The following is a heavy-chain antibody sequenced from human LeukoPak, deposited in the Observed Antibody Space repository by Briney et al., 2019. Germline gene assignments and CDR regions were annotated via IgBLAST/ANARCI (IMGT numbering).Heavy chain of an antibody. J-gene: IGHJ5*02. CDR3: AASGSIMITFGGINWFDP. CDR1: GGSISSYY. CDR2: IYYSGST. V-gene: IGHV4-59*01. Sequence: SETLSLTCTVSGGSISSYYWSWIRQPPGKGLEWIGYIYYSGSTNYNPSLKSRVTISVATSKNQFSLKLSSVTAADTAVYYCAASGSIMITFGGINWFDPWGQGTLVTVSS. D-gene: IGHD3-16*01.